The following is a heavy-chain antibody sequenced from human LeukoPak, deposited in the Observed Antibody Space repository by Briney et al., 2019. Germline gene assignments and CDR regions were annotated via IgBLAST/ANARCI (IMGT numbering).Heavy chain of an antibody. D-gene: IGHD2-2*02. CDR2: MNPNSGNT. V-gene: IGHV1-8*02. CDR3: ARGRRYCSSTSCYRFDY. J-gene: IGHJ4*02. Sequence: GASVKVSCKASGYTFTGYYMHWVRQAPGQGLEWMGWMNPNSGNTGYAQKFQGRVTMTRNTSISTAYMELSSLRSEDTAVYYCARGRRYCSSTSCYRFDYWGQGTLVTVSS. CDR1: GYTFTGYY.